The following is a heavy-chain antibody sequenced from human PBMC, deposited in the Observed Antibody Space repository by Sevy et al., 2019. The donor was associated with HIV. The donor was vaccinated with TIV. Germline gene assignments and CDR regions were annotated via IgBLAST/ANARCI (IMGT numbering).Heavy chain of an antibody. CDR3: AKSYDYLWGSYRQGWFDP. Sequence: SETLSLTCAVYGGSFNTYQWSWIRQPPGKGLEWIGEINHNGATNYSPSLKSRVTTSADKSNNKFSLRLRSVTAADTAVYYCAKSYDYLWGSYRQGWFDPWGQGTLVTVSS. CDR2: INHNGAT. V-gene: IGHV4-34*01. J-gene: IGHJ5*02. CDR1: GGSFNTYQ. D-gene: IGHD3-16*02.